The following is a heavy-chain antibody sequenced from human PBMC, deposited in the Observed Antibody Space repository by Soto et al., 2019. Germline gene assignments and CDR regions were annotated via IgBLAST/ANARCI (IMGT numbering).Heavy chain of an antibody. J-gene: IGHJ4*02. Sequence: QVQLVESGGGFVKPGGSLRLACAASGFTFSDDYMSWIRQSPGKGLEWVSYISSSGSIIYYADSVKGRFTISRDNAKNSLYLQMNSLRAEYTAVYYCARDLGYYASDGYFDYWGQGTLVTVSS. V-gene: IGHV3-11*01. D-gene: IGHD3-22*01. CDR1: GFTFSDDY. CDR3: ARDLGYYASDGYFDY. CDR2: ISSSGSII.